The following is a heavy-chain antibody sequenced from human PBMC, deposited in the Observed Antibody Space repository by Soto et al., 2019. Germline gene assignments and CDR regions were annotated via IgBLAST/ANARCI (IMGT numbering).Heavy chain of an antibody. CDR2: ISGSGGST. CDR3: AKDKHRMITFGGVIPG. J-gene: IGHJ4*02. V-gene: IGHV3-23*01. CDR1: GFTFSSYA. Sequence: PGGSLRLSCAASGFTFSSYAMSWVRQAPGKGLEWVSAISGSGGSTYYADSVKGRFTISRDNSKNTLYLQMNSLRAEDTAVYYCAKDKHRMITFGGVIPGWGQGTLVTVSS. D-gene: IGHD3-16*01.